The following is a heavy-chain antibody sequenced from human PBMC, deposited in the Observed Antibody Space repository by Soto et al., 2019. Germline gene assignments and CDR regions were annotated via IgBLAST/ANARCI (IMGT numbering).Heavy chain of an antibody. CDR2: ISSSSSTI. CDR1: GLTFSSYS. V-gene: IGHV3-48*04. CDR3: ARLSYDSSGYYPSWYFDL. D-gene: IGHD3-22*01. J-gene: IGHJ2*01. Sequence: GGSLRLSCAASGLTFSSYSMNWVRQAPGKGREGVSYISSSSSTIYYADSVKGRFTISRDNAKNSLYLQMNSLRAEDTAVYYCARLSYDSSGYYPSWYFDLWGRGTLVTVSS.